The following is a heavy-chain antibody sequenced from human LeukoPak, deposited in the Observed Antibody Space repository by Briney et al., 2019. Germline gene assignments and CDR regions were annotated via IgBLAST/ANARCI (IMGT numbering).Heavy chain of an antibody. Sequence: GGSLRLSCAASGFTFSSYGMHWVRQAPARGLEWVAFIRYDGSNKYYADSVKGRFTISRDNSKNTLYLQMNSLRAEDTAVYYCAKDLPYYFDYWGQGTLVTVSS. V-gene: IGHV3-30*02. CDR3: AKDLPYYFDY. J-gene: IGHJ4*02. CDR1: GFTFSSYG. CDR2: IRYDGSNK.